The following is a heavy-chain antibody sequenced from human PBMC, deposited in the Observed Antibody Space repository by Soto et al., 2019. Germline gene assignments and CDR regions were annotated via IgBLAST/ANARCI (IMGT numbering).Heavy chain of an antibody. Sequence: SGPNAGEPTQTLTLTCTFSGFSLSTSGVGVGWIRQPPGKALEWLALIYWNDDKRYSPSLKSRLTITKDTSKNQVVLTMTNMDPVDTATYYCAHRPIAGIVVVPAAPGGFDYWGQGTLVTVSS. CDR1: GFSLSTSGVG. CDR2: IYWNDDK. CDR3: AHRPIAGIVVVPAAPGGFDY. V-gene: IGHV2-5*01. J-gene: IGHJ4*02. D-gene: IGHD2-2*01.